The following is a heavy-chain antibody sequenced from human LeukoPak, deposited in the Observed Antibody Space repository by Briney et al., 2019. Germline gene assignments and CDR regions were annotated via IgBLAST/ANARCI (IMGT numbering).Heavy chain of an antibody. CDR1: GGSISSYY. V-gene: IGHV4-59*01. CDR3: ARTGIAAAGTLNYHYYYGMDV. CDR2: IYYSGST. J-gene: IGHJ6*02. Sequence: SETLSLTCTVSGGSISSYYWSWIRQPPGKGLEWIGYIYYSGSTNYNPSLKSRVTISVDTSKNQFSLKLSSVTAADTAVYYCARTGIAAAGTLNYHYYYGMDVWGQGTTVTVSS. D-gene: IGHD6-13*01.